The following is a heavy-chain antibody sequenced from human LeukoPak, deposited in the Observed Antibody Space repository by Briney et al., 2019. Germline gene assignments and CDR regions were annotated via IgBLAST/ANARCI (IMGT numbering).Heavy chain of an antibody. CDR3: ARDGLENWFDP. J-gene: IGHJ5*02. Sequence: SETLSLTCTVSGGSISSGGYYWSWIRQHPGKGLERIGYIYYSGSTYYNPSLKSRVTISVDTSKNQFSLKLSSVTAADTAVYYCARDGLENWFDPWGQGTLVTASS. V-gene: IGHV4-31*03. CDR1: GGSISSGGYY. CDR2: IYYSGST. D-gene: IGHD3-3*01.